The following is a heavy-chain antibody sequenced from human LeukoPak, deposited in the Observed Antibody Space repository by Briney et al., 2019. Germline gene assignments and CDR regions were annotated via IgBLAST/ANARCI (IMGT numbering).Heavy chain of an antibody. CDR1: GGSISSSSYY. D-gene: IGHD2-2*01. CDR2: IYYSGST. CDR3: YVVVVPAVRLYYYYMDV. V-gene: IGHV4-39*07. J-gene: IGHJ6*03. Sequence: PSETLSLTCTVSGGSISSSSYYWGWIRQPPGKGLEWIGRIYYSGSTYYNPSSKSRVIISVDTYKNQFSLKLSSVTAADTAVYYCYVVVVPAVRLYYYYMDVWGKGTTVTVSS.